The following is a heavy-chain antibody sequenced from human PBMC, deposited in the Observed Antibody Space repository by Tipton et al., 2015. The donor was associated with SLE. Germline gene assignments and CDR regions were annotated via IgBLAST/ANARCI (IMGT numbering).Heavy chain of an antibody. J-gene: IGHJ5*02. CDR3: ARVFSSARGVLEWFDR. V-gene: IGHV1-2*06. CDR1: GYTFTDYH. Sequence: QSGAEVKKPGASVKFSCKASGYTFTDYHMHWVRQAPGQGLERMGRINPKSGGPTSAQQVQGQATMTRDTSITTAYKELNSLRSDDPAVYFCARVFSSARGVLEWFDRCGQGTPLTVAS. CDR2: INPKSGGP. D-gene: IGHD1-26*01.